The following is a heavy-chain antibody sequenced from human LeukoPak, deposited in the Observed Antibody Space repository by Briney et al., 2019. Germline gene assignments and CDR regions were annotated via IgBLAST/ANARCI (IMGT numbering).Heavy chain of an antibody. CDR1: GGSISSYY. Sequence: KPSETLSLTCTVSGGSISSYYWSWIRQPPGRGLEWIGYIYYSGSTNYNPSLKSRVTISVDTSKNQFSLKLSSVTAADTAVYYCARGRGYSYGLFDYWGQGTLVTVSS. CDR2: IYYSGST. J-gene: IGHJ4*02. D-gene: IGHD5-18*01. CDR3: ARGRGYSYGLFDY. V-gene: IGHV4-59*01.